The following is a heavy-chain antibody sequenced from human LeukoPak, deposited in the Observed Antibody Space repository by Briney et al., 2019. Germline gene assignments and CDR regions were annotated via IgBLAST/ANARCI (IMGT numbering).Heavy chain of an antibody. CDR3: ARDEYCSSTSCYEFGYYYYGMDV. V-gene: IGHV3-33*01. D-gene: IGHD2-2*01. CDR1: GFSFSSYG. Sequence: GGSLRLSCAASGFSFSSYGMHWVRQAPGKGLEWVAVTWYEGSNKYYADSLKGRFTISRDNSKSSLYLQMNSLRAEDTAVYYCARDEYCSSTSCYEFGYYYYGMDVWGQGTTVTVSS. J-gene: IGHJ6*02. CDR2: TWYEGSNK.